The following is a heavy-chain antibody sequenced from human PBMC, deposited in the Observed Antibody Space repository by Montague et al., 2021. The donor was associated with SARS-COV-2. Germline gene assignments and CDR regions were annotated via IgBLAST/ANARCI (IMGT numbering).Heavy chain of an antibody. Sequence: SETLSLTCTVSGGAISSSSYYWGWIRQPPGKGLEWIGSIYYSGSTYYNPSLKGRVTISVDTSKNQFSLKLSSVTAADTAVYYCARDTRITMLVVVNRYGMDVWGQGTTVTVSS. J-gene: IGHJ6*02. CDR3: ARDTRITMLVVVNRYGMDV. D-gene: IGHD3-22*01. V-gene: IGHV4-39*07. CDR1: GGAISSSSYY. CDR2: IYYSGST.